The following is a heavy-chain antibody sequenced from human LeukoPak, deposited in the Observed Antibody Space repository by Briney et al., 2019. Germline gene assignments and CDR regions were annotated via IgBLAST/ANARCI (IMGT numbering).Heavy chain of an antibody. CDR2: ISSSSTYI. V-gene: IGHV3-11*05. CDR1: GFSFSDSY. CDR3: AKVGASFYYGVDV. J-gene: IGHJ6*02. D-gene: IGHD1-1*01. Sequence: GGSLRLSCAASGFSFSDSYMSWIRQAPGKGLEWVSYISSSSTYINYADSVKGRFTISRDNSENTLYLQMNSLRAGDTAVYYCAKVGASFYYGVDVWGQGTTVTVS.